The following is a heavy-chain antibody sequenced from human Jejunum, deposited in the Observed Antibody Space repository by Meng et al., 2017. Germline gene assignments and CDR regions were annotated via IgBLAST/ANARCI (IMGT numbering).Heavy chain of an antibody. V-gene: IGHV4-61*03. Sequence: QVQLLESGPGLWRPSGTRSLTCTVPGDSVSIVNFYWSWIRQPPGKGLEWIGYVYYSGHTDCNPSLKSRLSISIDTSKNHFSLKLSSVTAADTAVYYCARTPLYSGSYYFDPWGQGALVTVSS. CDR1: GDSVSIVNFY. CDR2: VYYSGHT. CDR3: ARTPLYSGSYYFDP. J-gene: IGHJ4*02. D-gene: IGHD1-26*01.